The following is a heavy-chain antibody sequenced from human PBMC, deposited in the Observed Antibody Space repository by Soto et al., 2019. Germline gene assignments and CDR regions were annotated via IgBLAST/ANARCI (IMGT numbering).Heavy chain of an antibody. CDR3: ARPPSGTTTFFDS. V-gene: IGHV5-51*03. CDR2: IYPSDSDT. D-gene: IGHD1-7*01. J-gene: IGHJ4*02. CDR1: GYSFTSNW. Sequence: EVQLVQSGPEVKKSGESLKISCKGSGYSFTSNWFGWVRQMPGKGLEWMGIIYPSDSDTRYSPSFQGQVTISADKSISTAYLQWSSLKASDTDMYYCARPPSGTTTFFDSWGQGTLVTVSS.